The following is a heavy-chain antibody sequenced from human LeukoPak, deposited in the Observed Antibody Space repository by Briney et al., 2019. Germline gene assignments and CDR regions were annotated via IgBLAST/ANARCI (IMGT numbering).Heavy chain of an antibody. CDR3: ARVRESSSLYLYYFDY. CDR1: GFTFSSYA. V-gene: IGHV3-64*01. J-gene: IGHJ4*02. CDR2: ISRNGDTT. Sequence: GRSLRLSCAPSGFTFSSYAMHWVRQAPGEGLEYVSTISRNGDTTFYANSVKGRLTIYRANSTNTLYLQMGRLRVGDMAVYYCARVRESSSLYLYYFDYWGQGTLVTVSS. D-gene: IGHD6-13*01.